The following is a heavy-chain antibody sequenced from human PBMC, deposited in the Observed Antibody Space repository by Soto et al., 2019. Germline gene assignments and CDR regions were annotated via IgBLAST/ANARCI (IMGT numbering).Heavy chain of an antibody. CDR3: ARSGGNSGRFSDY. CDR1: VYSFTSYW. V-gene: IGHV5-51*01. D-gene: IGHD2-21*02. Sequence: GESLKISCKGSVYSFTSYWIGWVRQMPGKGLEWLGIIYPGDSDTRYSPSFQGQVTISADKSISTAYLQWSSLKASDTAMYYCARSGGNSGRFSDYWGQGTLVTVSS. CDR2: IYPGDSDT. J-gene: IGHJ4*02.